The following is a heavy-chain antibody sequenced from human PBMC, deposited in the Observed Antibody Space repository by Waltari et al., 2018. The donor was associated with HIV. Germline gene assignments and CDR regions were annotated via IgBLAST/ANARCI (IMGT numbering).Heavy chain of an antibody. CDR1: NLSVAGQH. V-gene: IGHV3-53*01. D-gene: IGHD3-10*01. CDR2: IYPDDTT. J-gene: IGHJ5*02. CDR3: ATGVRYYGP. Sequence: AESGGRLIQPGGSLGLSCTASNLSVAGQHVTWIRQAPGGSREWVAVIYPDDTTHYADSVSGRFTISRAKSRTTVLLLMNGLFVDDTATYFCATGVRYYGPWGQGTRVTVSS.